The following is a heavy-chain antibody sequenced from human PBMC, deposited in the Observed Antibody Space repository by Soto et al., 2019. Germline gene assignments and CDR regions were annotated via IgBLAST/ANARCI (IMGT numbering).Heavy chain of an antibody. D-gene: IGHD1-26*01. CDR3: ARRTVGDACHF. V-gene: IGHV4-4*02. CDR2: IHHSGST. J-gene: IGHJ3*01. Sequence: QVQLQESGPGLVKPSVTLSLTFAVSGGSLTSNDWWTWVRQPPGKGLEWAGQIHHSGSTFYNPSRRSRITVSSNVSATHFSLHLGSATAADTALCYCARRTVGDACHFWGQGTMVTVSS. CDR1: GGSLTSNDW.